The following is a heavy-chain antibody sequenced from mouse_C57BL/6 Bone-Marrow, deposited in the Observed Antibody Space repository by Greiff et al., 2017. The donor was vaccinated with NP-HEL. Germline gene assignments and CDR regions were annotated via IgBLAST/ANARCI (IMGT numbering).Heavy chain of an antibody. Sequence: VQLQQPGAELVKPGASVKLSCKASGYTFTSYWMHWVKQRPGQGLEWIGMIHPNSGSTNYNEKFKSKATLTVDKSSSTAYMQLSSLTSEDSAVYYCARYNYGPWYFDYWGQGTTLTVSS. CDR1: GYTFTSYW. CDR2: IHPNSGST. J-gene: IGHJ2*01. CDR3: ARYNYGPWYFDY. D-gene: IGHD1-1*01. V-gene: IGHV1-64*01.